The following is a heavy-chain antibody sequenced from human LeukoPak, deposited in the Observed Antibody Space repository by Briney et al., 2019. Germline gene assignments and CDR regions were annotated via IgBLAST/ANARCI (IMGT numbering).Heavy chain of an antibody. CDR1: GFTFSSYG. V-gene: IGHV3-30*18. J-gene: IGHJ4*02. CDR2: ISYDGSNK. CDR3: AKASGSYPHDY. D-gene: IGHD1-26*01. Sequence: SLRLSCAASGFTFSSYGMHWVRQAPGKGLEWVAVISYDGSNKYYADSVKGRFTISRDNSKNTLYLQMNNLRAEDTAVYYCAKASGSYPHDYWGQGTLVTVSS.